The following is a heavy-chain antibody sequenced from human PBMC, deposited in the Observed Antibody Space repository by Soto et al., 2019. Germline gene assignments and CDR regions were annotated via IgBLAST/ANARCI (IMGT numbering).Heavy chain of an antibody. J-gene: IGHJ4*02. CDR3: APGRDTAMAPFDY. D-gene: IGHD5-18*01. Sequence: GASVKVSCKASGGTFSSYTISWVRQAPGQGLEWMGRIIPILGIANYAQKFQGRVTITADKSTSTAYMELSSLRSEDTAVYYCAPGRDTAMAPFDYWGQGTLVTVSS. CDR1: GGTFSSYT. CDR2: IIPILGIA. V-gene: IGHV1-69*02.